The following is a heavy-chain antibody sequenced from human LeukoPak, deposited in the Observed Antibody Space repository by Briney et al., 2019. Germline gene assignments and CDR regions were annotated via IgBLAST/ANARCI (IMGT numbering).Heavy chain of an antibody. CDR2: ITPSGSST. CDR1: GFTFSTYE. Sequence: PGESLGLSCVASGFTFSTYEMHWVRQAPGKGLEWLSYITPSGSSTYYADSVKGRFTISRDNAKSSLYLQMNSLRVEDTAVYYCTNHALDYWGQGTLVTVSS. CDR3: TNHALDY. V-gene: IGHV3-48*03. D-gene: IGHD2-2*01. J-gene: IGHJ4*02.